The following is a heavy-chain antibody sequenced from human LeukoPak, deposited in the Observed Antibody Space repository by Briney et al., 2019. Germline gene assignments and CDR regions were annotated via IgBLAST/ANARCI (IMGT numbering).Heavy chain of an antibody. Sequence: GRSLRLSCAASGFTFSSYAMHWVRQAPGKGLEWVALISYDGSNKYYADSVKGRFTISRDNSKNTLYLQMNSLRAEDTAVYYCAKSLTRAYLCSSTSCYAFDYWGQGTLVTVSS. CDR1: GFTFSSYA. J-gene: IGHJ4*02. D-gene: IGHD2-2*01. V-gene: IGHV3-30-3*02. CDR3: AKSLTRAYLCSSTSCYAFDY. CDR2: ISYDGSNK.